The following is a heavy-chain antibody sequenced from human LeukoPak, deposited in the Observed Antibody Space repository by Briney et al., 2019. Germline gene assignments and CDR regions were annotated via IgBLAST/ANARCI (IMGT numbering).Heavy chain of an antibody. V-gene: IGHV3-53*01. Sequence: PGGSLRLSCAASGFTFSPNSMSWVRQAPGKGLEWVSLIFGGGNTYHAGSVKGRFTISRDNSKNTLYLQMNSLRAEDTALYYCARDLRVVITGSFDSWGQGTLVTVSS. J-gene: IGHJ4*02. CDR1: GFTFSPNS. CDR3: ARDLRVVITGSFDS. CDR2: IFGGGNT. D-gene: IGHD3-22*01.